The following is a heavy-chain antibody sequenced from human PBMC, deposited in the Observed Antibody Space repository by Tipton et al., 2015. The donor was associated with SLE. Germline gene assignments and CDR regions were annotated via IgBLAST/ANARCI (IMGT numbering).Heavy chain of an antibody. CDR3: GRGGASVLIRNCYFDY. CDR1: GGSISSSKYY. Sequence: TLSLTCTVSGGSISSSKYYWGWIRQPPGKGLEWIGSIYSSGSTYYNPSLKSRVSISVDTSKNQFFLNLRSVTAADTAVYFCGRGGASVLIRNCYFDYWGQGSLVTVSS. J-gene: IGHJ4*02. D-gene: IGHD2-8*01. CDR2: IYSSGST. V-gene: IGHV4-39*07.